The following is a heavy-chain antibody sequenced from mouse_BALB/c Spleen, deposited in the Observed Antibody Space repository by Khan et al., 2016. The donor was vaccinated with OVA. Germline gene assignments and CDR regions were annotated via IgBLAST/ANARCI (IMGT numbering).Heavy chain of an antibody. CDR2: MIYSGYT. CDR1: GDSITSGY. V-gene: IGHV3-8*02. J-gene: IGHJ3*01. CDR3: ARSTDRHAFAY. Sequence: EVQLQESGPGLVKPSQTLSLTCSVTGDSITSGYWGWIRKFPGNKLEYMGYMIYSGYTDYNPPLKSRLAITRHTSKNQYYLQLNAVTTEYTATSNCARSTDRHAFAYWGQGTLVTVSA.